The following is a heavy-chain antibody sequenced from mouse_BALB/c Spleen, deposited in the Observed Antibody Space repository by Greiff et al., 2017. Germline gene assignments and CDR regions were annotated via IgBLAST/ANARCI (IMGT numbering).Heavy chain of an antibody. CDR2: IWGDGST. Sequence: VQRVESGPGLVAPSQSLSITCTVSGFSLTGYGVNWVRQPPGKGLEWLGMIWGDGSTDYNSALKSRLSISKDNSKSQVFLKMNSLQTDDTARYYCARAGYYGSSYAMDYWGQGTSVTVSS. CDR3: ARAGYYGSSYAMDY. CDR1: GFSLTGYG. V-gene: IGHV2-6-7*01. J-gene: IGHJ4*01. D-gene: IGHD1-1*01.